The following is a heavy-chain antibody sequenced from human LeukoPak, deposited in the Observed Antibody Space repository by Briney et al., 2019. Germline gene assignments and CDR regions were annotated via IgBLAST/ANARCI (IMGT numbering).Heavy chain of an antibody. Sequence: PGRSLRLSCAASGFTFSSYGMHWVRQAPGKGLEWVAVISYDGSNKYYADSVKGRFTISRDNSKNTLYLQMNSLRAEGTAVYYCAKVVGAPLYFDYWGQGTLVTVSS. CDR3: AKVVGAPLYFDY. J-gene: IGHJ4*02. CDR2: ISYDGSNK. CDR1: GFTFSSYG. D-gene: IGHD1-26*01. V-gene: IGHV3-30*18.